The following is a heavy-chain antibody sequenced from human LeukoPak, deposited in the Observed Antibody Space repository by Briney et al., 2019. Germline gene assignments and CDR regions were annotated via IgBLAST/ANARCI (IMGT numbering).Heavy chain of an antibody. Sequence: GGSLRLSCAASGFTFSSYGMSWVRQAPGKGLEWVSAISGSGGSTYYADSVKGRFTISRDNSKNTLYLQMNSLRAEDTAVYYCTTGMSWSIYDYSDYWGQGTLVTVSS. CDR3: TTGMSWSIYDYSDY. D-gene: IGHD2-15*01. CDR2: ISGSGGST. CDR1: GFTFSSYG. V-gene: IGHV3-23*01. J-gene: IGHJ4*02.